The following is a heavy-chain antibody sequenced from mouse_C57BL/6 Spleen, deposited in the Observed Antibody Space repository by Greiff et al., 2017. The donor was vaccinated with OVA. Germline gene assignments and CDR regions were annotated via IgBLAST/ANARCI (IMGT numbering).Heavy chain of an antibody. CDR1: GFTFSDYG. CDR3: ARDSRYLDY. CDR2: ISSGSSTI. J-gene: IGHJ2*01. V-gene: IGHV5-17*01. Sequence: DVKLVESGGGLVKPGGSLKLSCAASGFTFSDYGMHWVRQAPEKGLEWVAYISSGSSTIYYAATVKGRFTISRDNAKNTLFLQMTRLRSEDTAMYYCARDSRYLDYWGQGTTLTVSS.